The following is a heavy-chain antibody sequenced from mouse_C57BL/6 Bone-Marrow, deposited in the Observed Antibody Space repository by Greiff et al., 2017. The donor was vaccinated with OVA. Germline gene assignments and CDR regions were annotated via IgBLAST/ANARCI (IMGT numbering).Heavy chain of an antibody. Sequence: VQLVESGAELARPGASVKLSCTASGYTFTSYGISWVKQRTGQGLEWIGEIYPRSGNTYYNEKFKGKATLTADKSASTAYMELRSLTSEDSAVYCCAIYYYGSSYGYFDVWGTGTTVTVSS. CDR1: GYTFTSYG. CDR2: IYPRSGNT. D-gene: IGHD1-1*01. CDR3: AIYYYGSSYGYFDV. J-gene: IGHJ1*03. V-gene: IGHV1-81*01.